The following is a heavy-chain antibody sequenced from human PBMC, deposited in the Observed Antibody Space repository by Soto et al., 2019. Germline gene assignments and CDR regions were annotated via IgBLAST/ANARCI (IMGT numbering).Heavy chain of an antibody. CDR3: AKDERAYYDILTGYLPKLAPVYYFDY. CDR2: ISGSGGST. Sequence: GGSLGLSCAASGFTFSSYAMSWVRQAPGKGLEWVSAISGSGGSTYYADSVKGRFTISRDNSKNTLYLQMNSLRAEDTAVYYCAKDERAYYDILTGYLPKLAPVYYFDYWGQGTLVTVSS. D-gene: IGHD3-9*01. V-gene: IGHV3-23*01. CDR1: GFTFSSYA. J-gene: IGHJ4*02.